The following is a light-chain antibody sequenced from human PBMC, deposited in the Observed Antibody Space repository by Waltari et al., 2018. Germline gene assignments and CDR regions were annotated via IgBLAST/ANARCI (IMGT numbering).Light chain of an antibody. Sequence: DIQMTQSPSTLSASVGDRVTITCRASQNINPWLAWHQQKPGKAPKLLIYKASSLESGVPSRFSGSGSGTEFTLTISSLQPDDFATYYCLQYNGEPRTFGQGP. J-gene: IGKJ1*01. CDR1: QNINPW. CDR2: KAS. V-gene: IGKV1-5*03. CDR3: LQYNGEPRT.